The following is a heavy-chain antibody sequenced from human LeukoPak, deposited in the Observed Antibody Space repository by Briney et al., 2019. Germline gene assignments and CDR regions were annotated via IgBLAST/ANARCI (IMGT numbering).Heavy chain of an antibody. CDR2: IKQDGNEK. CDR3: ARDGSSGISHAADY. V-gene: IGHV3-7*01. CDR1: GFSFGNYW. D-gene: IGHD3-22*01. J-gene: IGHJ4*02. Sequence: GGSLRLSCAASGFSFGNYWMIWVRQAPGKGLEWVANIKQDGNEKYYVDSVRGRVTISRDNAKNSLYLQMNSLRAEDTAVYYCARDGSSGISHAADYWGQGTLVTVSS.